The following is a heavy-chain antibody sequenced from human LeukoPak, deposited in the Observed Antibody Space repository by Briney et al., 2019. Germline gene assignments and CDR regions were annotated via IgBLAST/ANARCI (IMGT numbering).Heavy chain of an antibody. CDR3: ARHKSPTYYYDSSGSTDI. Sequence: SETLSLTCTVSGGSISSYYWSWIRQPPGKGLEWIAYIYYSGSTNYNPSLKSRVTISVDTSKNQFSLKLSSVTAADTAVYYCARHKSPTYYYDSSGSTDIWGQGTMVTVSS. D-gene: IGHD3-22*01. V-gene: IGHV4-59*01. CDR2: IYYSGST. CDR1: GGSISSYY. J-gene: IGHJ3*02.